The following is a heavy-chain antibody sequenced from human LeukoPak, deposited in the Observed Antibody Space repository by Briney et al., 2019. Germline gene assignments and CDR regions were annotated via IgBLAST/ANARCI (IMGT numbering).Heavy chain of an antibody. CDR1: GFTFSSYW. CDR2: IKQDGSEI. CDR3: ARAKQGSGSYYIPYYYMDV. D-gene: IGHD3-10*01. V-gene: IGHV3-7*01. Sequence: PGGSLRLSCAASGFTFSSYWMSWVRQAPGKGLEWVANIKQDGSEIYYVDSVKGRFIISRDNAKNSLYLQMNSLRAEDTAVYYCARAKQGSGSYYIPYYYMDVWGKGTTVTVSS. J-gene: IGHJ6*03.